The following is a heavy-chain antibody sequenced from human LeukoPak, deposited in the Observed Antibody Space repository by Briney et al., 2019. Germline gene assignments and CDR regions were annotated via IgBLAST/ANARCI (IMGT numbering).Heavy chain of an antibody. CDR2: TNTYTGNT. J-gene: IGHJ6*04. D-gene: IGHD5-18*01. V-gene: IGHV1-18*01. CDR3: ARGYSYGPPKGTADV. CDR1: GYTFTTYG. Sequence: ASVKVSCKASGYTFTTYGITWVRQAPGQGLEWMGWTNTYTGNTNYAQNLQGRVTMTTDTSTGTGYMELSSLRSEDTAVYYCARGYSYGPPKGTADVWGKGTTVTVSS.